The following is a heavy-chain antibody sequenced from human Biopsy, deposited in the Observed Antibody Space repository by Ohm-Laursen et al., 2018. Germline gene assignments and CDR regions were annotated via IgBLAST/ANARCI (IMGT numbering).Heavy chain of an antibody. V-gene: IGHV4-39*07. D-gene: IGHD3-3*01. CDR1: GDSISTSTTYY. CDR2: VYNGGIT. CDR3: ARTPRDSFWSGSYKRGLWFDP. J-gene: IGHJ5*02. Sequence: SDTLSLTWTVSGDSISTSTTYYWAWLRQPPGKGLEWIGHVYNGGITNYNPSLKSRVTISKDTSKNQFSLQVNSVTAADTAVYYCARTPRDSFWSGSYKRGLWFDPWGQGTLVTVPS.